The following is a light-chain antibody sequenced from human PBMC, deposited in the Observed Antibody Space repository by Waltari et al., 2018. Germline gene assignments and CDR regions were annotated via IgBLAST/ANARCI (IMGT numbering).Light chain of an antibody. V-gene: IGKV3-11*01. CDR2: DVS. CDR3: QQRDSWPLT. J-gene: IGKJ4*01. CDR1: QSVGSQ. Sequence: EIVLTQSPVTLSLSPGERAALSCRASQSVGSQLAWYQQRPGQAPSLLIDDVSNRVTGIPARFRGSGSGTDFTLTISSLEPEDIAVYYCQQRDSWPLTFGGGTKVEI.